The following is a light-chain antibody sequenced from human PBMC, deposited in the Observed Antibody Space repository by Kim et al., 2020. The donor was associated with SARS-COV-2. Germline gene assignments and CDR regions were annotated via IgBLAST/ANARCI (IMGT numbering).Light chain of an antibody. V-gene: IGKV1-39*01. CDR3: QQSHSFPALS. J-gene: IGKJ4*02. Sequence: SVGDRVTITCRSSRNINNYLSWFQQQPGKAPKRLISASSSLQDGVPSRFSGGGSGTQFTLTISSLQPEDFATYYCQQSHSFPALSFGGGAKVDIK. CDR1: RNINNY. CDR2: ASS.